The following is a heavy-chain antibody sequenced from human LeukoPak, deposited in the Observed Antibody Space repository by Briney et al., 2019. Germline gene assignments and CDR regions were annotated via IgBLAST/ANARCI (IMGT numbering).Heavy chain of an antibody. CDR3: VRRVLSFSRPSNFDY. J-gene: IGHJ4*02. Sequence: TSETLSLTCSVSGGSVSSSTYDWGWIRQPPGKGLEWIGNIYYSGTTYYNPSLKSRVTMSIDTSKKQFSLKLTSVTAADTAVYYCVRRVLSFSRPSNFDYWGQGILVTLSS. V-gene: IGHV4-39*01. D-gene: IGHD2-2*01. CDR2: IYYSGTT. CDR1: GGSVSSSTYD.